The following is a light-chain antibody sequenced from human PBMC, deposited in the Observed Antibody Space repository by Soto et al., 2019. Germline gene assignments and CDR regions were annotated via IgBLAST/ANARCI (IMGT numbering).Light chain of an antibody. V-gene: IGKV3-20*01. CDR2: GAT. CDR1: QSISSSY. CDR3: QQYSSSPLT. Sequence: EIVLTQSPGTLSLSPGERATLSCRASQSISSSYLAWVQQKPGQAPRLLIYGATSGATGIPDRFSGSESGTDFTLTISRLEPEDFAVYYCQQYSSSPLTFGGGTKVEIK. J-gene: IGKJ4*01.